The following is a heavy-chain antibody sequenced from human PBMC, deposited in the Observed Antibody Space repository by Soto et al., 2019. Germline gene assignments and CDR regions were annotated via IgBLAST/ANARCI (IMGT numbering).Heavy chain of an antibody. J-gene: IGHJ4*02. D-gene: IGHD3-16*01. CDR2: IYSSGSS. CDR3: ARGSWGDFDS. V-gene: IGHV4-39*02. Sequence: QLQLLESGPGLVKPSEALSLTCSVSGASISNHIYYWGWFRQPPGKGLEWIGKIYSSGSSYYSTSLESRVTISVDSTNNHFYLKLNSVTAADTATYFCARGSWGDFDSWGQGSLVTVSS. CDR1: GASISNHIYY.